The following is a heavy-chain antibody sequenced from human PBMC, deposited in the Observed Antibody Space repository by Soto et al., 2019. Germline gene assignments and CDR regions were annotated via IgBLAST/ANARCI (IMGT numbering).Heavy chain of an antibody. D-gene: IGHD6-19*01. CDR3: VRQWLVFSPIDH. Sequence: EVHLVQSGGGLVQPGGSLELSCAASGFIFSGSAMHWVRQASGKGLEWVGRIGRKAKNYATEYGASVEGKFTISRDDSNNTTFLLMNSLKSEDTAVYFCVRQWLVFSPIDHWGQGTLVTVSS. J-gene: IGHJ4*02. V-gene: IGHV3-73*02. CDR1: GFIFSGSA. CDR2: IGRKAKNYAT.